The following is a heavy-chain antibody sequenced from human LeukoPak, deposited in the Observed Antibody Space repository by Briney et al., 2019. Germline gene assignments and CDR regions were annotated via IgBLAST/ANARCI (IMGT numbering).Heavy chain of an antibody. CDR1: GGSISSGGYY. J-gene: IGHJ5*02. D-gene: IGHD3-22*01. CDR3: ARKEAMYYYDSSGYYSEWFDP. V-gene: IGHV4-31*03. CDR2: IYYSGST. Sequence: PSETLSLTCTVSGGSISSGGYYWSWIRQHPGKGLEWIGYIYYSGSTYYNPSLKSRVTISVDTSKNQFSLKLSSVTAADTAVYYCARKEAMYYYDSSGYYSEWFDPWGQGTLVTVSS.